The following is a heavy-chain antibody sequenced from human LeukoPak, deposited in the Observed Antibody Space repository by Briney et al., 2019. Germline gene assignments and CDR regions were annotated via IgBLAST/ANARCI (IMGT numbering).Heavy chain of an antibody. V-gene: IGHV4-4*02. Sequence: SETLSLTCAVSGGSISSSNWWSWVRQPPGKGLEWIGYIYYSGSTNYNPSLKSRVTISVDTSKNQFSLKLSSVTAADTAVYYCARGLIDGSGSYYWGQGTLVTVSS. J-gene: IGHJ4*02. CDR3: ARGLIDGSGSYY. CDR1: GGSISSSNW. CDR2: IYYSGST. D-gene: IGHD3-10*01.